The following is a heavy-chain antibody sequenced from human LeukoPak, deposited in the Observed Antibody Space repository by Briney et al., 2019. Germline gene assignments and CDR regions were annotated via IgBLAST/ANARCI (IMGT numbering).Heavy chain of an antibody. Sequence: GASVKVSCKASGYIFTHSYIHWVRQAPGQGLEWMGGIIPIFGTANYAQKFQGRVTITADESTSTAYMELSSLRSEDTAVYYCATQWELPHGPFDYWGQGTLVTVSS. V-gene: IGHV1-69*13. D-gene: IGHD1-26*01. CDR2: IIPIFGTA. CDR1: GYIFTHSY. J-gene: IGHJ4*02. CDR3: ATQWELPHGPFDY.